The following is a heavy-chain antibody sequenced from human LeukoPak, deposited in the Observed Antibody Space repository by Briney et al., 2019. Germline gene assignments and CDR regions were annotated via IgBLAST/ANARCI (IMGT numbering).Heavy chain of an antibody. CDR3: AKDLAAAGTRSGLGY. D-gene: IGHD6-13*01. Sequence: GGSLRLSCAASGFTFYDYAMHWVRQAPGKGLEWVSLISWDGGSTYYADSVKGRFTISRDNSKNSLYLKMNSLRAEDTALYYCAKDLAAAGTRSGLGYWGQGTLVTVSS. CDR2: ISWDGGST. V-gene: IGHV3-43D*03. J-gene: IGHJ4*02. CDR1: GFTFYDYA.